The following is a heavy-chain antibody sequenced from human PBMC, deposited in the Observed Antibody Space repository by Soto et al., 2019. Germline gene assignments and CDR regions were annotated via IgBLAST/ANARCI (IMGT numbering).Heavy chain of an antibody. J-gene: IGHJ4*02. CDR2: TYYRSKWST. CDR1: GDSVSSKSAA. CDR3: AKPLAPVSSSYIDY. Sequence: SQTVSRTCAISGDSVSSKSAAWNCISQSPSRGLEWLGRTYYRSKWSTDYAVSVKGRIAVNPDTSKNQFSLHLNSVTPEDTAVYYCAKPLAPVSSSYIDYWAQGTLVTVSS. V-gene: IGHV6-1*01. D-gene: IGHD3-22*01.